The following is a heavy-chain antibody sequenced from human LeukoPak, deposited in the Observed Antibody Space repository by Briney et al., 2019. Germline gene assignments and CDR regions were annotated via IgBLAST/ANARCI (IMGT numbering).Heavy chain of an antibody. D-gene: IGHD3-10*01. CDR2: IRYDGSNK. V-gene: IGHV3-30*02. J-gene: IGHJ3*02. CDR3: AKHHTMVREPDAFDI. CDR1: GFPFSSYG. Sequence: GGSLRLSCAASGFPFSSYGMHWVRQAPGKGLEWVAFIRYDGSNKYYADSVKGRFTISRDNSKNTLYLQMNSLRAEDTAVYYCAKHHTMVREPDAFDIWGQGTMVTVSS.